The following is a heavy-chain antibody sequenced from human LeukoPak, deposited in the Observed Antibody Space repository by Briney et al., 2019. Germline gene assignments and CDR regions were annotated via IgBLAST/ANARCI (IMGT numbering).Heavy chain of an antibody. V-gene: IGHV3-74*01. CDR2: INNHGSAT. J-gene: IGHJ4*02. CDR1: GFTFSSYW. Sequence: GGSLRLSCAASGFTFSSYWMHWVRQTPEMGLVWVSRINNHGSATNYADSVKGRFTVSRDNAQNTLYLQMSSLRAEDTAVYYCARSAFYGGTGYYYDYWGQGALVTVSS. CDR3: ARSAFYGGTGYYYDY. D-gene: IGHD3-22*01.